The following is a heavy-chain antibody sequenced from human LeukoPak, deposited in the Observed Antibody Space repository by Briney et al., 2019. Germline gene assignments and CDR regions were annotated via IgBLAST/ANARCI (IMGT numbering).Heavy chain of an antibody. J-gene: IGHJ4*02. D-gene: IGHD2-15*01. CDR2: IYPGDSDT. CDR3: ARYSQFGQLCFDY. V-gene: IGHV5-51*01. Sequence: GESLKISCKGSGYSFTSYWIGWVRQMPGEGLEWMVIIYPGDSDTRYSPSFQGQVTISADKSISTAYLQWSSLKASDTAMYYCARYSQFGQLCFDYWGQGTLVTVSS. CDR1: GYSFTSYW.